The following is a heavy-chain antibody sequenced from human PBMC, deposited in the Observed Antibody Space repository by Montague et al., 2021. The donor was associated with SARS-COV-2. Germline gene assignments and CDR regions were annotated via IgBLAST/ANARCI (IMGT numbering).Heavy chain of an antibody. J-gene: IGHJ6*02. CDR1: GGSISSYY. Sequence: SETLSLTCTVSGGSISSYYWSWIRQPPGKGLEWIGYIYYSGSTNXNPSLKSRVTISVDTSKNQFSLKLTSVTAADTAVFYCARSTVTNSPFGFSNKLRSRYNGMDVWGQGTTVTVSS. V-gene: IGHV4-59*12. CDR2: IYYSGST. D-gene: IGHD4-17*01. CDR3: ARSTVTNSPFGFSNKLRSRYNGMDV.